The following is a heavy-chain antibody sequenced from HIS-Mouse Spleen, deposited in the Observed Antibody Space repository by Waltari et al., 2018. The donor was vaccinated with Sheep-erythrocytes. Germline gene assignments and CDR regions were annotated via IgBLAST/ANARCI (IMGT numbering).Heavy chain of an antibody. Sequence: EVQLVESGGGLVKPGGSLRLSCAASGFTLSSYSMNWVRQAPGKWLELVSSISSMSSYRYYADSGKGRFTISRDNAKNSLYLQMNSLRAEDTAVYYCARDSTSDAFDIWGQGTMGTVAS. CDR1: GFTLSSYS. V-gene: IGHV3-21*01. D-gene: IGHD6-6*01. J-gene: IGHJ3*02. CDR3: ARDSTSDAFDI. CDR2: ISSMSSYR.